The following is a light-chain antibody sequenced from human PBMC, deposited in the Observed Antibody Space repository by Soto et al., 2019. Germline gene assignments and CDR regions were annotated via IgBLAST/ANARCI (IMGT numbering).Light chain of an antibody. V-gene: IGKV3-15*01. CDR1: QSVSNN. CDR2: AVS. CDR3: QQYNNWPPTWT. Sequence: EILLTQSPATLSLSPGERATLSCRASQSVSNNLAWYQQKPGQAPRLLIYAVSSRATGIPARFSGSGSGTDFTLTIGSLQSEDFAVYYCQQYNNWPPTWTFGQGTKVDIK. J-gene: IGKJ1*01.